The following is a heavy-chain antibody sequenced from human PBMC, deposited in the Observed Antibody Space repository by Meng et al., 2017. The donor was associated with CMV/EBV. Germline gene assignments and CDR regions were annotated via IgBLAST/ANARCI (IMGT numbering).Heavy chain of an antibody. CDR3: AKVGGAAAGPLAYYGMDV. D-gene: IGHD6-13*01. CDR1: GFTFSSYA. J-gene: IGHJ6*02. CDR2: ISGSGGST. V-gene: IGHV3-23*01. Sequence: GGSLRLSCAASGFTFSSYAMSWVRQAPGKGLEWVSAISGSGGSTYYADSAKGRFTISRDNSKNTLYLQMNSLRAEDTAVYYCAKVGGAAAGPLAYYGMDVWGQGTTVTVSS.